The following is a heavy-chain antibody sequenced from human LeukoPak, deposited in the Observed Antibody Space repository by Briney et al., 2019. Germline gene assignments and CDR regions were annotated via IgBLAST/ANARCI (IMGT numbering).Heavy chain of an antibody. CDR3: ARGEGGYYYFDY. CDR1: GFTFSSYA. CDR2: ISGSGGST. J-gene: IGHJ4*02. D-gene: IGHD5-18*01. Sequence: GGSLRLSCAASGFTFSSYAMNWVRQAPGKGLEWVSAISGSGGSTYYADSVKGRFTISRDNAKNSLYLQMNSLRAEDTAVYYCARGEGGYYYFDYWGQGTLVTVSS. V-gene: IGHV3-23*01.